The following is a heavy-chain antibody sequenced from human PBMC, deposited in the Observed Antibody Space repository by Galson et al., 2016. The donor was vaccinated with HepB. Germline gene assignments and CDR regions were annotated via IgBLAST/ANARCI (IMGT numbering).Heavy chain of an antibody. CDR3: AKDMDIAAAGYYFDY. CDR2: ISYDGRDK. D-gene: IGHD6-13*01. Sequence: SLRLSCAASGFTFSSYGMHRVRQAPGKGLEWVAVISYDGRDKYHADSVKGRFTISRDNSKNTLYLQMNSLRAEDTAVYYCAKDMDIAAAGYYFDYWGQGTLVTVSS. V-gene: IGHV3-30*18. J-gene: IGHJ4*02. CDR1: GFTFSSYG.